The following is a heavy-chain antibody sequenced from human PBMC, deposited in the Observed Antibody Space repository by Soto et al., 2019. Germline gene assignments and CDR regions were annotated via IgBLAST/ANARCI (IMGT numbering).Heavy chain of an antibody. CDR3: TSTDYGDYGGDY. V-gene: IGHV3-30*03. CDR1: GFRFSSSG. Sequence: QVQLVESGGGVVQPGRSLRLTCAASGFRFSSSGMHWVRQAPGKGLEWVAFISWNGNDIFYADSVRGRFTISRDNFKNTVSLQMDSLRPEDTGLYYCTSTDYGDYGGDYWGQGTLVTVSS. CDR2: ISWNGNDI. J-gene: IGHJ4*02. D-gene: IGHD4-17*01.